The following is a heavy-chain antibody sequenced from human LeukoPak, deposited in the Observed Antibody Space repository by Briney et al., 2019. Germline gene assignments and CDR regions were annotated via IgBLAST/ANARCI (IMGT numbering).Heavy chain of an antibody. J-gene: IGHJ5*02. Sequence: ASVKVSCKASGYTFTSYAMHWVRQAPGQRLEWMGWINAGNGNTKYSQKFQGRVTITADESTSTAYMELSSLRSEDTAVYYCARDRRTTPYNWFDPWGQGTLVTVSS. CDR1: GYTFTSYA. CDR3: ARDRRTTPYNWFDP. D-gene: IGHD2-15*01. V-gene: IGHV1-3*01. CDR2: INAGNGNT.